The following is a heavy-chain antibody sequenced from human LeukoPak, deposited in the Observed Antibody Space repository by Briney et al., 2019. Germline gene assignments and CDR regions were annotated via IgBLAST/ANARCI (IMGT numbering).Heavy chain of an antibody. J-gene: IGHJ3*02. Sequence: ASVKVSCKASGGTFSSYAISWVRQAPGQGLEWMGGIIPIFGTANYAQKFQGRVTITADESTSTAYMELSSLRSEDTAVHYCAREGIGLDAFDIWGQGTMVTVSS. CDR2: IIPIFGTA. D-gene: IGHD6-13*01. CDR3: AREGIGLDAFDI. CDR1: GGTFSSYA. V-gene: IGHV1-69*13.